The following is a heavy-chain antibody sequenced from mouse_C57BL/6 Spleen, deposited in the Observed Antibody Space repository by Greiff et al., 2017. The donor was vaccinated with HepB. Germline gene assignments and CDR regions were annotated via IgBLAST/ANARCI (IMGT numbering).Heavy chain of an antibody. CDR1: GYTFTSYW. J-gene: IGHJ4*01. CDR2: IYPSDSDT. CDR3: ARKEGLDGDDMDY. V-gene: IGHV1-61*01. Sequence: QVQLQQPGAELVKPGSSVKLSCKASGYTFTSYWMTWVKQRPGQGLEWIGKIYPSDSDTHYNHKFKNKATLTVDTSSSTAYMQLSSLTSEDSAVYDGARKEGLDGDDMDYWGQGTTVTVSS. D-gene: IGHD2-3*01.